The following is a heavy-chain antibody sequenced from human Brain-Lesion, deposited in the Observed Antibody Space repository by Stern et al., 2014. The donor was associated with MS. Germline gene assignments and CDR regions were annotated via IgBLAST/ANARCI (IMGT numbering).Heavy chain of an antibody. J-gene: IGHJ4*02. V-gene: IGHV3-7*01. CDR1: GFTFRFYW. D-gene: IGHD3-16*02. CDR2: IKQDGSEK. Sequence: EVQLVESGGGLVQPGGSLRLSCAASGFTFRFYWMNWVRQTPGKGLEWVANIKQDGSEKFYADSVTGRLTISRDNTWNSLYLQMNSLRVEDTAVYYCARSDYDYVWGSNRYRTTRYFFDYWSQGTLVSVSS. CDR3: ARSDYDYVWGSNRYRTTRYFFDY.